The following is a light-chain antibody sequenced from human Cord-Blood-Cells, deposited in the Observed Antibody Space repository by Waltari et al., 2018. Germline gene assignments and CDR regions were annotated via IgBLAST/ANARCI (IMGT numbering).Light chain of an antibody. Sequence: QSALTQPASVSGSPGQSIHISCTGTSRDVGGYNYVSWYQQHPGKAPKLMIYDVSNRPSGVSNRFSGSKSGNTASLTISGLQAEDEADYYCSSYTSSSTLFGTGTKVTVL. J-gene: IGLJ1*01. CDR3: SSYTSSSTL. CDR2: DVS. V-gene: IGLV2-14*01. CDR1: SRDVGGYNY.